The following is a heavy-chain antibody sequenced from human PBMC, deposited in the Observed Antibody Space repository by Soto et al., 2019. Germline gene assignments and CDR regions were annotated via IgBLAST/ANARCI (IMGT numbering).Heavy chain of an antibody. Sequence: GGSLRLSCAACGFSFNTHSMHWVCQAQGKGLEWVAVISYDGTNKYYADFAKGRFTISRDNSKNTLYLQMISLRAEDTAVYYCAKSFYDKSGYYGLLDYWGQGTLVTVSS. V-gene: IGHV3-30*18. CDR1: GFSFNTHS. J-gene: IGHJ4*02. CDR2: ISYDGTNK. CDR3: AKSFYDKSGYYGLLDY. D-gene: IGHD3-22*01.